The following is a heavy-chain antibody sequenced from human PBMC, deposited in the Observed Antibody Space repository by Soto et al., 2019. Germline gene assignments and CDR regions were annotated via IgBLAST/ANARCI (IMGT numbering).Heavy chain of an antibody. Sequence: GGSLRLSCAASGFALSDFYMSWTRQAPGKGLEWISYINGGGTTVFYADSVKGRFTISRNNAQKSLYLHMDSLTSEDTAIYYCARDREPSVYHGMAVWGQGTTVTVSS. CDR2: INGGGTTV. V-gene: IGHV3-11*01. CDR1: GFALSDFY. CDR3: ARDREPSVYHGMAV. J-gene: IGHJ6*02.